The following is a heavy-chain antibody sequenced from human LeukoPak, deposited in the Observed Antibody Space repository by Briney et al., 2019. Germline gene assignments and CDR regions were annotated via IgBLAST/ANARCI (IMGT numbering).Heavy chain of an antibody. D-gene: IGHD4-11*01. J-gene: IGHJ4*02. V-gene: IGHV3-21*01. CDR3: ARDQGGSSTVTTADY. CDR1: GFTFSSYT. CDR2: ISSSSSYI. Sequence: GGSLRLSCAASGFTFSSYTMNWVRQAPGKGLEWVSSISSSSSYIYCADSVKGRFTISRDNAKNSLYLQMNSLRAEDTAVYYCARDQGGSSTVTTADYWGQGTLVTVSS.